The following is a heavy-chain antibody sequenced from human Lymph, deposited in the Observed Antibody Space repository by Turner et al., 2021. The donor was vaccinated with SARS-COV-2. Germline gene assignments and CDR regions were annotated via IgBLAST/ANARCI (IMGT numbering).Heavy chain of an antibody. V-gene: IGHV3-9*01. Sequence: EVQLVESGGGLVQPGRSLRLPCSASGFTFDEYVKHWGQQAPGNGLKWDSGISWSSGSIGYADSVKGRFTISRDNAKNSLYLQMNSLRAEDTALYYCAKGRRFGMDVWGQGTTVTVSS. CDR1: GFTFDEYV. J-gene: IGHJ6*02. CDR3: AKGRRFGMDV. CDR2: ISWSSGSI.